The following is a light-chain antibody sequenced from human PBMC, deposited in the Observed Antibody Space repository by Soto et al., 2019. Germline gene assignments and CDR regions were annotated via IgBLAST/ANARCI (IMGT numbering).Light chain of an antibody. CDR3: QQRSDWPLT. CDR1: ESISRY. CDR2: DAS. V-gene: IGKV3-11*01. Sequence: EIVLTQSPVTLSLSPGERATLSCRASESISRYLGWYQQKPGQPPRLLIYDASKRATGVPARFSGSGSGTDFTLTISSLEPEDYAFYYCQQRSDWPLTFGRGTDVEI. J-gene: IGKJ4*01.